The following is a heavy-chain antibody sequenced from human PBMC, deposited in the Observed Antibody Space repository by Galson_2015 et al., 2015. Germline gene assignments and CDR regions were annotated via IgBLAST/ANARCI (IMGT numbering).Heavy chain of an antibody. CDR3: ARPAVVVPAAMTRYYYGMDV. J-gene: IGHJ6*02. CDR2: INPSGGST. CDR1: GYTFTSYY. D-gene: IGHD2-2*01. V-gene: IGHV1-46*01. Sequence: SVKVSCKASGYTFTSYYMHWVRQAPGQGLEWMGIINPSGGSTSYAQKFQGRVTMTRDTSTSTVYMELSSLRSEDTAVYYCARPAVVVPAAMTRYYYGMDVWGQGTTVTVSS.